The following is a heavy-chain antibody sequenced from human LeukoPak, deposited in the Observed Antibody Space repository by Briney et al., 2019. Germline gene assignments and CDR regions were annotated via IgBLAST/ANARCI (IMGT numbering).Heavy chain of an antibody. Sequence: SVKVSCKASGGTFSSYAISWVRQAPGQGLEWKGGIIPIFGTANYAQKFQGRVTITADESTSTAYMELSSLRSEDTAVYYCARVVFIEDYYDSSGYYYVDYWGQGTLVTVSS. J-gene: IGHJ4*02. D-gene: IGHD3-22*01. CDR2: IIPIFGTA. CDR3: ARVVFIEDYYDSSGYYYVDY. V-gene: IGHV1-69*13. CDR1: GGTFSSYA.